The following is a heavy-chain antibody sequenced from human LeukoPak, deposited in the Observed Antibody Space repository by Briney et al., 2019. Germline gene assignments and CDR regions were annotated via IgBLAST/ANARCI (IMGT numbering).Heavy chain of an antibody. V-gene: IGHV4-59*01. CDR3: ARVPPRSSGWYFFDY. CDR2: IYYSGST. CDR1: GGSISSYY. Sequence: SETLSLTCTVSGGSISSYYWSWIRQPPGKGLEWIGHIYYSGSTYYNPSLKSRVTISVDTSRNQFSLKLNSVTAADTAVYYCARVPPRSSGWYFFDYWGQRTLVTVSS. D-gene: IGHD6-19*01. J-gene: IGHJ4*02.